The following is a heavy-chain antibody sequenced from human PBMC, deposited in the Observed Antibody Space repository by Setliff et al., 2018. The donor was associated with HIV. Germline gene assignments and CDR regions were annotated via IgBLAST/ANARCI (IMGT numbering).Heavy chain of an antibody. CDR3: ARAPGPYGDYNWFDP. Sequence: SETLSLTCAVYGGSFSDNYWSWIRQSPGKGLEWIGNIYDSESTYYNPSLKSRVTISVDTSKNHFSLKLNSVTAADTAVYYCARAPGPYGDYNWFDPWGQGALVTVSS. V-gene: IGHV4-34*01. J-gene: IGHJ5*02. D-gene: IGHD4-17*01. CDR2: IYDSEST. CDR1: GGSFSDNY.